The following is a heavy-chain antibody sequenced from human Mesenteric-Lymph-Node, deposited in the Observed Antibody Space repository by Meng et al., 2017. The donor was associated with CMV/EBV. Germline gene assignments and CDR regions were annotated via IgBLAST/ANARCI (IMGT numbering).Heavy chain of an antibody. D-gene: IGHD6-13*01. V-gene: IGHV4-59*11. Sequence: GSLRLSCTVSGDSISSHYWSWIRQPPGKGLEWIGYIYYSGRAYYNPSLKSRVTISVDTSKKQFSLKLNSVTAADTAVYFCARTVAAAAHYFDYWGQGTLVTVSS. J-gene: IGHJ4*02. CDR1: GDSISSHY. CDR2: IYYSGRA. CDR3: ARTVAAAAHYFDY.